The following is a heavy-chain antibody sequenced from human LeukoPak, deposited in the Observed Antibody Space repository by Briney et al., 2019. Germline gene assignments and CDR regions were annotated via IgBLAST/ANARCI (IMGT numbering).Heavy chain of an antibody. Sequence: GESLRLSCAASGFTFSSYCMHWVRQPAGKGREWVAVIRYDGSNKYYADSVEGRFTISRDNSTNTLYLQMNSLRAEATAVYSCARGGGSSSWYTWLDYWGQGTLVTVSS. D-gene: IGHD6-13*01. CDR3: ARGGGSSSWYTWLDY. V-gene: IGHV3-33*01. CDR2: IRYDGSNK. CDR1: GFTFSSYC. J-gene: IGHJ4*02.